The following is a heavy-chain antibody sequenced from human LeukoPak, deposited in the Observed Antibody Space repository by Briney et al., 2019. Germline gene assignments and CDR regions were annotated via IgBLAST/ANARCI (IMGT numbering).Heavy chain of an antibody. J-gene: IGHJ5*02. V-gene: IGHV4-30-4*08. CDR2: MYYSGST. CDR1: GGSFSGYY. CDR3: ARPYYYDSRIDP. Sequence: PSETLSLTCAVYGGSFSGYYWSWIRQPPGKGLEWVGYMYYSGSTYYNPSLKSRVTISVDTSKNQFSLKLSSVTAADTAVYYCARPYYYDSRIDPWGQGTLVTVSS. D-gene: IGHD3-22*01.